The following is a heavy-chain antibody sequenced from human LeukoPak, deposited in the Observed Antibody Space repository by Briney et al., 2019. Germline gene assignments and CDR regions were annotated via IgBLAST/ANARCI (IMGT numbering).Heavy chain of an antibody. V-gene: IGHV4-59*02. CDR3: ARSSGTYYGDRYFDY. CDR2: IYYSGNT. J-gene: IGHJ4*02. D-gene: IGHD1-26*01. Sequence: SETLSLTCTVSGNSVSSYHWSWIRQPPGKGLEWIGYIYYSGNTNYNPSLKRRVTISVDTSRNQFSLKLTSVTAADTAVYYCARSSGTYYGDRYFDYWGQGTLVTVSS. CDR1: GNSVSSYH.